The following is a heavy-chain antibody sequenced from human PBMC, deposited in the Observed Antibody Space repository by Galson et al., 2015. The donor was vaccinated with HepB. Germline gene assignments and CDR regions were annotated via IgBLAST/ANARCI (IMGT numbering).Heavy chain of an antibody. CDR3: AGERVGGDFDH. D-gene: IGHD2-2*01. Sequence: VQLQESGPGLVKPSETLSLTCTVSGGALSSYLWTWIRQPPGKGLEWVGYINSRGSTDYNPSLKSRVSISVDTSMLQFSLGLGAVTAADTAVYYCAGERVGGDFDHWGQGTPVTVSS. CDR1: GGALSSYL. J-gene: IGHJ4*02. CDR2: INSRGST. V-gene: IGHV4-59*12.